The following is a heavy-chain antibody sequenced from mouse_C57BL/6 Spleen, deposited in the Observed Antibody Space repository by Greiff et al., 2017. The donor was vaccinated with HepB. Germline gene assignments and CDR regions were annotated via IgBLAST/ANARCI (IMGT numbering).Heavy chain of an antibody. J-gene: IGHJ1*03. CDR1: GYSFTSYY. Sequence: QVQLQQSGPELVKPGASVKISCKASGYSFTSYYIHWVKQRPGQGLEWIGWIYPGSGNTKYNEKFKGKATLTADTSSSTAYMQLSSLTSEDSAVYYCARSETGWYFDVWGTGTTVTVSS. V-gene: IGHV1-66*01. CDR2: IYPGSGNT. CDR3: ARSETGWYFDV.